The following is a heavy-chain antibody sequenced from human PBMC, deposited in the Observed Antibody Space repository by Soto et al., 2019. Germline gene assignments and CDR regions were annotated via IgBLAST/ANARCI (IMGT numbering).Heavy chain of an antibody. J-gene: IGHJ6*02. CDR3: ARDLPGYDFWSGYYTAYYYGMDV. D-gene: IGHD3-3*01. Sequence: PGGSLRLSCAASGFTVSSNYMSWVRQAPGKGLEWVSVIYSGGSTYYADSVKGRFTISRDNSKNTLYLQMNSLRAEDTAVYYCARDLPGYDFWSGYYTAYYYGMDVWGQGTTVTVSS. V-gene: IGHV3-53*01. CDR2: IYSGGST. CDR1: GFTVSSNY.